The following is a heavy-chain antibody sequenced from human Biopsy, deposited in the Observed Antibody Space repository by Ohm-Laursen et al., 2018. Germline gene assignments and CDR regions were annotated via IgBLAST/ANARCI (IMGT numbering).Heavy chain of an antibody. Sequence: GTLSLTCPVSGDSISNDYWSWIRQSAGQGLEWIGRIHTCGSTNHNLSLKSRVTMSVDTSKNQFSLKLRSVTAADTAVYYCARGTGKYYVYGAFDIWGQGTMVTVSS. D-gene: IGHD3/OR15-3a*01. J-gene: IGHJ3*02. CDR3: ARGTGKYYVYGAFDI. CDR1: GDSISNDY. CDR2: IHTCGST. V-gene: IGHV4-4*07.